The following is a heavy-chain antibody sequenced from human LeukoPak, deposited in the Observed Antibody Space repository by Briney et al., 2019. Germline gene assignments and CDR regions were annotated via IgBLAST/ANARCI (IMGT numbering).Heavy chain of an antibody. CDR1: GGSISSYY. Sequence: SETLSLTCTVSGGSISSYYWSWIRQPPGKGLEWIGYIYYSGSTNYNPSLKSRVTISVDTSKNQFTLKLSSVTAADTAVYYCARDAQYYGSGTYSDYFDYWGRETLVTVSS. CDR3: ARDAQYYGSGTYSDYFDY. CDR2: IYYSGST. D-gene: IGHD3-10*01. J-gene: IGHJ4*02. V-gene: IGHV4-59*01.